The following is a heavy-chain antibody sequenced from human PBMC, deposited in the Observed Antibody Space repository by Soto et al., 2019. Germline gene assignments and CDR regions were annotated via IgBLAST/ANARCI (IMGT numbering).Heavy chain of an antibody. J-gene: IGHJ4*02. D-gene: IGHD3-3*01. CDR2: INPDSGGT. CDR1: GYTFTGYY. Sequence: ASVKVSCKASGYTFTGYYMHWVRQAPGQGLEWMGWINPDSGGTNYAQKFQGRVTMTRDTSISTAYMELSRLRSDDTVVYYCARFPLPITAFDYWGQGTLVTVSS. CDR3: ARFPLPITAFDY. V-gene: IGHV1-2*02.